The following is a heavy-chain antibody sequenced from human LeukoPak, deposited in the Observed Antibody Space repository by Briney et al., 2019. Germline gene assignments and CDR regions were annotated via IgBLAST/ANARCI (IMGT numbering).Heavy chain of an antibody. CDR2: INPHSGGT. Sequence: ASVKVSCKASGYTFTDYHIHWVRQAPGQGLEWMGWINPHSGGTNYAQKFQGRVTMTRDTSISTAYMELSRLRSDDTAVYYCERDATGYLSYFDYWGQGTLVTVSS. J-gene: IGHJ4*02. V-gene: IGHV1-2*02. D-gene: IGHD3-9*01. CDR1: GYTFTDYH. CDR3: ERDATGYLSYFDY.